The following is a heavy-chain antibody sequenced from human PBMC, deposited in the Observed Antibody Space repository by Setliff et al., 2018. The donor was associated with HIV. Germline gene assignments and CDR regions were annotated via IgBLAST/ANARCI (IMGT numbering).Heavy chain of an antibody. V-gene: IGHV4-38-2*01. J-gene: IGHJ4*02. CDR2: IHHSGTT. CDR1: GYSISSGYY. D-gene: IGHD1-26*01. Sequence: PSETLSLTCAVSGYSISSGYYWAWIRQSPGKGLDWIGSIHHSGTTYYNPSLKSRVTISVDTTTNQVSLQVNSETAVDTAVYYCARVPHRVVGTTTLLYHFDYWGLGTLVTVS. CDR3: ARVPHRVVGTTTLLYHFDY.